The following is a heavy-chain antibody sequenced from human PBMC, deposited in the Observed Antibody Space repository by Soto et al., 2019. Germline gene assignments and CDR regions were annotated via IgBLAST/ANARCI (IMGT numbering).Heavy chain of an antibody. CDR3: ARGGGRWRVNSWCDY. CDR2: INHSGST. J-gene: IGHJ4*02. Sequence: SETLSLTCAVYGGSFSCYYWSWIRQPPGKGLEWIGEINHSGSTNYNPSLKSRVTISVDTSKNQFSLKLSSVTAADTAVYYCARGGGRWRVNSWCDYWGQGTLVTVSS. CDR1: GGSFSCYY. D-gene: IGHD6-19*01. V-gene: IGHV4-34*01.